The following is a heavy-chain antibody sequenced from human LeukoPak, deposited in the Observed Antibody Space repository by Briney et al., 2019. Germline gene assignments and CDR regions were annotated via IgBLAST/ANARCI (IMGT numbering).Heavy chain of an antibody. CDR1: GFTFSGYE. CDR2: INGSGSTT. CDR3: ARGLIVAGRTQLPPDF. D-gene: IGHD1-1*01. V-gene: IGHV3-48*03. Sequence: GGSLRLSCATSGFTFSGYEMSWVRQAPGKGLEWLSYINGSGSTTYYADSVRGRFTISRDNAKKSLFLQMSRLRAEDTAVYYCARGLIVAGRTQLPPDFWGQGTLVTVSS. J-gene: IGHJ4*02.